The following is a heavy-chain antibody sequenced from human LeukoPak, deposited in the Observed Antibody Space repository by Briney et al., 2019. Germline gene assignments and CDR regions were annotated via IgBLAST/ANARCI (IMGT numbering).Heavy chain of an antibody. CDR1: GGSISSYY. J-gene: IGHJ6*02. CDR3: ARLDYYGSGAQWGYYYGMDV. D-gene: IGHD3-10*01. CDR2: IYYSGST. V-gene: IGHV4-59*08. Sequence: ETLPLTCTVSGGSISSYYWSWIRQPPGKGLEWIGYIYYSGSTNYNPSLKSRVTISVDTSKNQFSLKLSSVTAADTAVYYCARLDYYGSGAQWGYYYGMDVWGQGTTVTVSS.